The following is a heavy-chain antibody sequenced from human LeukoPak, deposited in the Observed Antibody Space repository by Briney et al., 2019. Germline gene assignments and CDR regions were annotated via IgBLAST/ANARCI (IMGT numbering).Heavy chain of an antibody. CDR3: ARVSIAVAGYNWFDP. V-gene: IGHV1-46*01. CDR1: GYTFTSYY. CDR2: INPSGGST. J-gene: IGHJ5*02. Sequence: GASVKVSCKASGYTFTSYYMHWVRQAPGQGLEWMGMINPSGGSTSYAQKFQGRVTMTRDTSTSTVYMELSSLRSEDTAVYYCARVSIAVAGYNWFDPWGQGTLVTVSS. D-gene: IGHD6-19*01.